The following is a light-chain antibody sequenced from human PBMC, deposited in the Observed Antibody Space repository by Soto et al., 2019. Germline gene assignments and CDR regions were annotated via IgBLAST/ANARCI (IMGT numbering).Light chain of an antibody. CDR1: SNDVGRYNL. CDR3: AAWDDSLNGLV. J-gene: IGLJ2*01. Sequence: QSALTQPASVSGSPEQSITISCTGTSNDVGRYNLVSWYQQLPGTAPKLLIYSDNQRPSGVPDRFSGSKSGTSASLAISGLQSEDEADYSCAAWDDSLNGLVFGGGTKLTVL. V-gene: IGLV1-44*01. CDR2: SDN.